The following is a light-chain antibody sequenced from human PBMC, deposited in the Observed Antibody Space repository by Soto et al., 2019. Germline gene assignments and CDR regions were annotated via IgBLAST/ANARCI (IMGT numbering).Light chain of an antibody. CDR1: PSVDTL. J-gene: IGKJ4*01. V-gene: IGKV3-11*01. CDR2: DAS. Sequence: EIVLTQSPATLSLSPGERATLSCRASPSVDTLLSWYQQKPGQVPRLLIYDASNRATGIPARFSGSGSGTDFTPTISSLEPEDFAVYYCQQRRDLPITFGGGTKVDIK. CDR3: QQRRDLPIT.